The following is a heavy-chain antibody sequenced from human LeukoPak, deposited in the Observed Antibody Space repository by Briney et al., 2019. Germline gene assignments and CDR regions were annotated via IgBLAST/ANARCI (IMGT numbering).Heavy chain of an antibody. D-gene: IGHD6-13*01. V-gene: IGHV3-23*01. CDR3: AKGRISGDAGLDY. J-gene: IGHJ4*02. CDR1: GFTFSSYD. CDR2: ISGSGGDT. Sequence: PGGSLRLSCAASGFTFSSYDMSWVRQAPGKGLEWVSSISGSGGDTYYGDSVKGRFTISRDNSKNTLYLQVNSLRAEDTAVFYCAKGRISGDAGLDYWGQGTLVTVSS.